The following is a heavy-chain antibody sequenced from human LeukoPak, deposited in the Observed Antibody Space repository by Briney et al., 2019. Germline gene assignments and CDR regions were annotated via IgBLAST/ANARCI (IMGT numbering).Heavy chain of an antibody. CDR2: VHDSAGT. CDR3: ARGIAAASERALDI. Sequence: SETLSLTCTVSGGSINKYYWSWIRQSPGKGLEWLGYVHDSAGTIYNPSLKSRVTISVGTSKTQFSLKLTSVTAADTAVYYCARGIAAASERALDIWGQGTTVTVSS. D-gene: IGHD6-13*01. J-gene: IGHJ3*02. CDR1: GGSINKYY. V-gene: IGHV4-59*12.